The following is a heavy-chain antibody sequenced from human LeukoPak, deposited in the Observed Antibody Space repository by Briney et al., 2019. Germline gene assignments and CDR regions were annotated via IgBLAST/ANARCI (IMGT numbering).Heavy chain of an antibody. V-gene: IGHV3-23*01. CDR3: AKVRTSSSFFDH. CDR1: GFTFSSYA. Sequence: RGSLRLSCAASGFTFSSYAMNWVRQAPGKGLDWVSGISGSGGDTYYADSVKGRFIISRDNSKNTLYLQLNSLRAEDTAVYYCAKVRTSSSFFDHWGQGTLVTVSS. D-gene: IGHD6-6*01. J-gene: IGHJ4*02. CDR2: ISGSGGDT.